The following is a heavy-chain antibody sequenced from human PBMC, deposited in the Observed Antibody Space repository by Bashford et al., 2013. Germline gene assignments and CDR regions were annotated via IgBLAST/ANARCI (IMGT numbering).Heavy chain of an antibody. Sequence: SVKVSCKASGGTFSSYTISWVRQAPGQGLEWMGRIIPILGIANYAQKFQGRVTITADKSTSTAYMELSSLRSEDTAVYYCARDQLDADAFDYWGQGTLVTVSS. D-gene: IGHD1-1*01. CDR2: IIPILGIA. CDR1: GGTFSSYT. V-gene: IGHV1-69*04. CDR3: ARDQLDADAFDY. J-gene: IGHJ4*02.